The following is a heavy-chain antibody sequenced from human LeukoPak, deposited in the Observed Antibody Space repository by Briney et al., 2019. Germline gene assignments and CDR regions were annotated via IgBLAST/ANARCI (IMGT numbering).Heavy chain of an antibody. D-gene: IGHD3-22*01. Sequence: SETLSLTCTVSGGSISSSSYYWGWLRQPPGKGLDCIGYIYSSGSTNYNSSLESRVTISVDTSKNQCSLKLSSVTAADTAVYYCARARNYYDSSGFYYEGDAFDIWGQGTMVTVSS. V-gene: IGHV4-61*05. CDR2: IYSSGST. CDR1: GGSISSSSYY. J-gene: IGHJ3*02. CDR3: ARARNYYDSSGFYYEGDAFDI.